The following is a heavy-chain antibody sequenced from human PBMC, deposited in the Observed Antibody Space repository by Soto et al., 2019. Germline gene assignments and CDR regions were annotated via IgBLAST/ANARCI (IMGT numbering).Heavy chain of an antibody. D-gene: IGHD6-6*01. Sequence: EVPLVESGGGLVQPGRSLRLSCAASGFTFDDYAMHWVRQAPGKGLEWVSGISWNSASIGYADSVKGRFTISRDNAKNSLYLQMNSLSTEDTAVYYCTKAMGGYSTSSLNYWGQGTLVTVSS. CDR3: TKAMGGYSTSSLNY. V-gene: IGHV3-9*01. CDR2: ISWNSASI. CDR1: GFTFDDYA. J-gene: IGHJ4*02.